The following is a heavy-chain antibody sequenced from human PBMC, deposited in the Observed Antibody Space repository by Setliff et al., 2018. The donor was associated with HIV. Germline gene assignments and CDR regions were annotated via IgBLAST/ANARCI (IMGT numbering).Heavy chain of an antibody. D-gene: IGHD3-3*01. J-gene: IGHJ6*02. V-gene: IGHV4-38-2*01. CDR2: IYHSGST. CDR3: ARIFGDQGYYYGMDV. Sequence: PSETLSLTCAVSNYSISSAYYWGWIRHPPGKGLEWIGSIYHSGSTNYNPSLKSRVTISVDTSKNQFSLKLSSVIAADTAVYYCARIFGDQGYYYGMDVWGQGTTVTVSS. CDR1: NYSISSAYY.